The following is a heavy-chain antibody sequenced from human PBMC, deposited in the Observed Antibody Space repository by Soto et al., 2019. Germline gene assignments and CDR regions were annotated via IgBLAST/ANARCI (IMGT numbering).Heavy chain of an antibody. D-gene: IGHD5-18*01. J-gene: IGHJ5*02. V-gene: IGHV4-61*01. CDR2: IYYSGST. CDR1: GGSVSSGSYY. Sequence: QVQLQESGPGLVKPSETLSLTCTVSGGSVSSGSYYWSWIRQPPGKGLEGIGYIYYSGSTNYNPTLKSRVTISVDTSKNQFSLKLSSVTAADTAVYYCARFVDTAMEVGCWFDPWCQGTLVTVSS. CDR3: ARFVDTAMEVGCWFDP.